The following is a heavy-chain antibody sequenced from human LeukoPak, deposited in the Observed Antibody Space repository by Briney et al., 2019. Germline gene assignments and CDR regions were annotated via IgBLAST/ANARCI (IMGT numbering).Heavy chain of an antibody. CDR1: GFTFSSYE. J-gene: IGHJ4*02. CDR2: ISSSGRTM. CDR3: ARLGSLCRNGVCYGG. D-gene: IGHD2-8*01. Sequence: GGSLRLSCAASGFTFSSYEMNWVRQAPGKGLEWISHISSSGRTMYYADSVKGRFTISRDNAKYSLYLQMNSLRAEDTAVYYCARLGSLCRNGVCYGGWGQGILVTVSS. V-gene: IGHV3-48*03.